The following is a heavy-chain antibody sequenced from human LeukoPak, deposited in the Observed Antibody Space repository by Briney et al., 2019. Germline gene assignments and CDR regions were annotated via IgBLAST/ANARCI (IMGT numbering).Heavy chain of an antibody. Sequence: GGSLRLSCAASGFTFSSYWMHWVRQAPGKGLVWVSRINSDGSSTSYADSVKGRFTISRDNAKNTLYLQINSLRAEDTAVYYCALGGDFWSGYQFDYWGQGTLVTVSS. V-gene: IGHV3-74*01. CDR1: GFTFSSYW. CDR2: INSDGSST. J-gene: IGHJ4*02. CDR3: ALGGDFWSGYQFDY. D-gene: IGHD3-3*01.